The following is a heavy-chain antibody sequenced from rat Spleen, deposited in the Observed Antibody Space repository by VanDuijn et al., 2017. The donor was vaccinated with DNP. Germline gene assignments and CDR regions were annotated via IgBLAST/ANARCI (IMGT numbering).Heavy chain of an antibody. CDR3: AKDPEYYGFQGYFDY. Sequence: EVRLVESGGDLVRPGGSLKLSCAASGFTFSNYGMAWIRQAPTKGLEWVASISTNGGNAYYRDSVKGRFTISRDNAKSTLYLQMDSLRFDDTATYYCAKDPEYYGFQGYFDYWGQGVMVTVSS. CDR2: ISTNGGNA. V-gene: IGHV5S13*01. CDR1: GFTFSNYG. J-gene: IGHJ2*01. D-gene: IGHD1-6*01.